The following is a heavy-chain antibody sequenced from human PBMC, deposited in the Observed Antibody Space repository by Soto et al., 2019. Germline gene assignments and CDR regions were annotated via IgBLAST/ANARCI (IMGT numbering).Heavy chain of an antibody. CDR3: ATGVAVAGITYYYYGMDV. Sequence: ASVKVSCKVSGYTLTELSMHWVRQAPGKGLEWMGGFDPEDGETIYAQKFQGRVTMTEDTSTDTAYMELSSLRSEDTAVYYCATGVAVAGITYYYYGMDVWGQGTTVTVSS. D-gene: IGHD6-19*01. V-gene: IGHV1-24*01. CDR1: GYTLTELS. J-gene: IGHJ6*02. CDR2: FDPEDGET.